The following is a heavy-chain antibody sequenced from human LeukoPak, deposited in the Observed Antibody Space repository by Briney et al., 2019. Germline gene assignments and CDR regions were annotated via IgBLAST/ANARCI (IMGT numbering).Heavy chain of an antibody. CDR1: GDSVSSNGAA. V-gene: IGHV6-1*01. CDR3: AREEAGTYGFEY. J-gene: IGHJ4*02. Sequence: SQTLSLTCDIFGDSVSSNGAAWNWIRQSPSRGLEWLGRALYRSQWYNDYAVSVKGRIAINPDTSKNQFSLQLNSVTPEDTAVYYCAREEAGTYGFEYWGQGTLVTVSS. D-gene: IGHD3-10*01. CDR2: ALYRSQWYN.